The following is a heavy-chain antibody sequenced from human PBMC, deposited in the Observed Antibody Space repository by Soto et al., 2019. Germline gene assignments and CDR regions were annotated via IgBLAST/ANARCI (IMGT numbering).Heavy chain of an antibody. Sequence: GESLKISCKGSGYNFTSYWIGWVRQMPGKGLEWMGIISPGDSDTRYSPSFQGQVTISADKSISTAYLQWSSLKASDTAMYYCARRRDILTHPYYYYMDVWGKGTTVTVSS. CDR3: ARRRDILTHPYYYYMDV. CDR1: GYNFTSYW. J-gene: IGHJ6*03. D-gene: IGHD3-9*01. CDR2: ISPGDSDT. V-gene: IGHV5-51*01.